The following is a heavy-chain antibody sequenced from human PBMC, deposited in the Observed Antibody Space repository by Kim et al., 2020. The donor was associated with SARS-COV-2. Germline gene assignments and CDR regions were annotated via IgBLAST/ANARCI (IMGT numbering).Heavy chain of an antibody. CDR3: ARYKHCGTTSCNDYYYYGMDV. V-gene: IGHV3-7*03. Sequence: GGSLRLSCAASGFSFSTYWMSWVRQAPGKGLEWVANIKEDGSEKHYVDSVKGRFTISRDNAKDSLYLQMNSLRAEDTAMYYCARYKHCGTTSCNDYYYYGMDVWGQGTTVTVSS. CDR1: GFSFSTYW. D-gene: IGHD2-2*01. CDR2: IKEDGSEK. J-gene: IGHJ6*02.